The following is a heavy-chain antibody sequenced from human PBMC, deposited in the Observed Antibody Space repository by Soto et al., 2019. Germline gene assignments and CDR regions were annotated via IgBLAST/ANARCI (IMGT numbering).Heavy chain of an antibody. D-gene: IGHD2-2*01. Sequence: GGSLRLSCAASGFTFSSYSMNWVRQAPGKGLEWVSSISSSSYIYYADSVKGRFTISRDNAKNSLYLQMNSLRAEDTAVYYCARDYLTRRAQPHLFDYWGQGTLVTVSS. CDR1: GFTFSSYS. CDR2: ISSSSYI. V-gene: IGHV3-21*01. J-gene: IGHJ4*02. CDR3: ARDYLTRRAQPHLFDY.